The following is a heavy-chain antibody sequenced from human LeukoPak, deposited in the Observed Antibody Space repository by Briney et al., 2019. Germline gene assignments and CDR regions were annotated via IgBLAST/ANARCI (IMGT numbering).Heavy chain of an antibody. CDR3: ARSEGRYREY. V-gene: IGHV1-46*01. D-gene: IGHD1-1*01. CDR1: GYTFTSYY. CDR2: INPSGGST. J-gene: IGHJ4*02. Sequence: GASLTLTCKASGYTFTSYYMHWVRQPPGQGLEWMGIINPSGGSTSYAQKFQGRVTMTRDMSKCPVYMELSSLTSAATAVYYCARSEGRYREYGGQDTLDSVSS.